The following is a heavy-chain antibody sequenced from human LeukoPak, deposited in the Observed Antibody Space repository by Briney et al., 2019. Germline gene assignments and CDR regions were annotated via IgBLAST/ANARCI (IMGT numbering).Heavy chain of an antibody. Sequence: SQTLCLTCTVSGGSISSGDYYWGWIRQPPGKGLEWIGYIYYSGSTYYNPSLKSRVTISVDTSKNQFSLKLSSVTAADTAVYYCARVRFGAFDIWGQGTMVTVSS. CDR2: IYYSGST. D-gene: IGHD3-16*01. CDR3: ARVRFGAFDI. CDR1: GGSISSGDYY. V-gene: IGHV4-30-4*01. J-gene: IGHJ3*02.